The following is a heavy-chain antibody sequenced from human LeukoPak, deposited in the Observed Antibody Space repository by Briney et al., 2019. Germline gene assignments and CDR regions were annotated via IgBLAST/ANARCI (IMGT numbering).Heavy chain of an antibody. CDR1: GYTFTGYY. J-gene: IGHJ4*02. CDR3: ARGVVGATSGLDY. V-gene: IGHV1-2*02. CDR2: INPNSGGT. D-gene: IGHD1-26*01. Sequence: ASVKVSCKASGYTFTGYYMRWVGQAPGQGLEWMGWINPNSGGTNYAQKFQGRVTMTRDTSISTAYMELSRPRSDDTAVYYCARGVVGATSGLDYWGQGTLVTVSS.